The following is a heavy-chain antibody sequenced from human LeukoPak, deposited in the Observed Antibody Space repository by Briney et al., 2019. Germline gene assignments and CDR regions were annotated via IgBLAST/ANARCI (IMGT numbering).Heavy chain of an antibody. J-gene: IGHJ4*02. CDR2: LSWNSDTM. D-gene: IGHD2-8*02. Sequence: GGSLRLSCAASGFNLEVYAMYWVREAPGKGLEWVSDLSWNSDTMDYADSVKGRFTISRDNAKNSLYLQMNSVRAEDTAFYYCAARAGFCAGGNCRFYFEKWGQGTLVIVSS. V-gene: IGHV3-9*01. CDR1: GFNLEVYA. CDR3: AARAGFCAGGNCRFYFEK.